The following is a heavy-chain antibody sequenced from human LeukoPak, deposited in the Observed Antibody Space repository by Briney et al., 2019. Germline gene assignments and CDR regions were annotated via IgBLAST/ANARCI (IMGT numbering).Heavy chain of an antibody. V-gene: IGHV1-18*01. CDR3: ARGGNTDFYDSSGSNGDY. Sequence: ASVKVSCKASGYTFTNYGITWVRQAPGQGLERVGWISPYNGDRNFARKLQGRVTLTTDTSTSTAYMDLRGLRSDDTAVYYCARGGNTDFYDSSGSNGDYWGQGTLVTVSS. D-gene: IGHD3-22*01. J-gene: IGHJ4*02. CDR2: ISPYNGDR. CDR1: GYTFTNYG.